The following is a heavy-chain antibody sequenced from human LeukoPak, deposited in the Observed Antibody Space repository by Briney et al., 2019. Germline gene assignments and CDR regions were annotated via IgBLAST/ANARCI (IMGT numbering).Heavy chain of an antibody. D-gene: IGHD2-2*01. Sequence: GGSLRLSCAASGFTFSRFWMSWVRQAPGKGLEWVANIKQDGSEKYYVDSVKGRFTISRDNAKNSLHLQMNSLRAEDMAMYYCASASPAGDYWGQGTLVTVSS. CDR1: GFTFSRFW. J-gene: IGHJ4*02. CDR3: ASASPAGDY. CDR2: IKQDGSEK. V-gene: IGHV3-7*01.